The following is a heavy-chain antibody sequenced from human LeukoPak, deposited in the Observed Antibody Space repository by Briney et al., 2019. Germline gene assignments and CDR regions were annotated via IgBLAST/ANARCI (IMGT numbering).Heavy chain of an antibody. D-gene: IGHD3-10*01. CDR3: ARHGGVVRGQGSDAFDI. CDR1: GGSISSYF. V-gene: IGHV4-59*08. J-gene: IGHJ3*02. CDR2: IYYSGST. Sequence: SETLSLTCTVSGGSISSYFWSWVRQPPGKGLEWIGYIYYSGSTKYNPSLKSRVTMSLDTFKNQFSLKLTSVTAADTAVYYCARHGGVVRGQGSDAFDIWGQGTMVSVSS.